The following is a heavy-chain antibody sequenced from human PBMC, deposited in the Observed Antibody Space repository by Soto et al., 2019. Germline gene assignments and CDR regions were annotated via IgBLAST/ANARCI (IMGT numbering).Heavy chain of an antibody. Sequence: QVQLVESGGGVVQPGRSLRLSCAASGFPFSSHAMNWVRQAPGKGLEWVALISYDGTNKQYADSVKGRLIVSRDDSTNTLSLQMNSLRPEDTAVYHCARDSNTYRDYYHGMDVWGQGTTVTVSS. CDR1: GFPFSSHA. J-gene: IGHJ6*02. CDR3: ARDSNTYRDYYHGMDV. V-gene: IGHV3-30-3*01. CDR2: ISYDGTNK. D-gene: IGHD3-10*02.